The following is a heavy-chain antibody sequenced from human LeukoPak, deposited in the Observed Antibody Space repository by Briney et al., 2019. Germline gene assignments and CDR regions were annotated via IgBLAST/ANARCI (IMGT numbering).Heavy chain of an antibody. CDR3: ARSMVRGVIIGMD. V-gene: IGHV1-2*02. CDR1: GYTFTGYY. CDR2: INPNSGGT. J-gene: IGHJ4*02. D-gene: IGHD3-10*01. Sequence: ASLKVSCKASGYTFTGYYMHWVRQAPGQGLEWMGCINPNSGGTNYAQKFQGRVTMTRATAISTAYMELSRLRSDDTAVYYCARSMVRGVIIGMDWGQGTLVTVSS.